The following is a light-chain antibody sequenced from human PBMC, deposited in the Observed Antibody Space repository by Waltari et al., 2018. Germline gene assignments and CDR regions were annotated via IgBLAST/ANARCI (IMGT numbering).Light chain of an antibody. J-gene: IGKJ1*01. CDR3: QNHERLPAT. V-gene: IGKV3-20*01. CDR1: QNIGTY. CDR2: AES. Sequence: LTQSPGTLSLSPGERATLSCRASQNIGTYLVWYQQKPGQPPRLLMYAESRRATGIPDSFSGSGSGTDFSLTISRLEPEDFAVYYCQNHERLPATFGQGTKVEIK.